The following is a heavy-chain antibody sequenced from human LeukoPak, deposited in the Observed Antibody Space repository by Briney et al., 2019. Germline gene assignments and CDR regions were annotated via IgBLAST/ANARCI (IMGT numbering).Heavy chain of an antibody. CDR1: GGSFSGYY. Sequence: ETLSLTCAVYGGSFSGYYWSWIRQPPGKGLEWIGYIYYSGSTNYNPSLKSRVTISVDTSKNQFSLKLSSVTAADTAVYYCASHYYDSSGYFGDWGQGTLVTVSS. J-gene: IGHJ4*02. V-gene: IGHV4-59*01. CDR3: ASHYYDSSGYFGD. D-gene: IGHD3-22*01. CDR2: IYYSGST.